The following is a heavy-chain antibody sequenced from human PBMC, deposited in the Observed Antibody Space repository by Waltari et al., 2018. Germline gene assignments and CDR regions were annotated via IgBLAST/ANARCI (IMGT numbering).Heavy chain of an antibody. Sequence: QVQLVASGGGVVQPGRSLRLSCAASGFTFSRYAMHWVRPAPGKGLEWVAVISYYGSNKYYADSVKGRFTISRDNSKNTLYLQMNSLRAEDTAVYYCARGDWAVAATQVDYWGQGTLVTVSS. CDR1: GFTFSRYA. D-gene: IGHD2-15*01. CDR3: ARGDWAVAATQVDY. V-gene: IGHV3-30*01. CDR2: ISYYGSNK. J-gene: IGHJ4*02.